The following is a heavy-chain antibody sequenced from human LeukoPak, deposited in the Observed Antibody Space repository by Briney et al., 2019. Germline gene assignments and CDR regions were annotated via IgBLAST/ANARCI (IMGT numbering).Heavy chain of an antibody. Sequence: SETLSLTCTVSGGSISSGGYYWSWIRQHPGKGLEWIGYIYYSGSTYYNPSLKSRVTISVDTSKNQFSLKLSSVTAADTAVYYCARYCSSTSCWPGEAFDIWGQGTMVTVS. CDR2: IYYSGST. CDR1: GGSISSGGYY. CDR3: ARYCSSTSCWPGEAFDI. D-gene: IGHD2-2*01. V-gene: IGHV4-31*03. J-gene: IGHJ3*02.